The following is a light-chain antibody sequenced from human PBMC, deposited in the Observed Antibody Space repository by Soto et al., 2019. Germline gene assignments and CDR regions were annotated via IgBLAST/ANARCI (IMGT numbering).Light chain of an antibody. CDR2: AAS. CDR3: QQLKSYPQT. J-gene: IGKJ1*01. V-gene: IGKV1-9*01. Sequence: DIQLTQSPSFLSASVGDRVTITCRASQAINTFLAWYQQKPGKAPKLLIYAASILQNGVPSRFSGSGSGTEFTLTISSLQPEDFATYYCQQLKSYPQTFGQGTKVEI. CDR1: QAINTF.